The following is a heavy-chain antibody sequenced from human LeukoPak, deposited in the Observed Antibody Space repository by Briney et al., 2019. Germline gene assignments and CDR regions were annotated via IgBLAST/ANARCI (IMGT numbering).Heavy chain of an antibody. D-gene: IGHD1-26*01. V-gene: IGHV4-59*01. CDR1: GGSITSYH. J-gene: IGHJ4*02. Sequence: SETLSLTCTVSGGSITSYHYSWIRQPPGKGLEWFGYIYYSGSTNYNPTLKSRVTISVDTSKNQFSLKLSSVTAADTGVYYCARGGSGTYYHYWGQGTLVTVSS. CDR2: IYYSGST. CDR3: ARGGSGTYYHY.